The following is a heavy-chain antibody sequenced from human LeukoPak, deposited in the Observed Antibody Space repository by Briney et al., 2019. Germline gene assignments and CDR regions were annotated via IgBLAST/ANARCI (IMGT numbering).Heavy chain of an antibody. CDR1: GYTFTSYD. J-gene: IGHJ3*02. CDR2: MNPNSGNT. CDR3: ARFYYDSSGYYPDAFDI. V-gene: IGHV1-8*01. Sequence: ASVKVSCKASGYTFTSYDINWVRQATGQGLEWMGWMNPNSGNTGYAQKFQGRVTMTRNTSISTAYMELSSLRSEDTAVYYCARFYYDSSGYYPDAFDIWGQGTIVTVSS. D-gene: IGHD3-22*01.